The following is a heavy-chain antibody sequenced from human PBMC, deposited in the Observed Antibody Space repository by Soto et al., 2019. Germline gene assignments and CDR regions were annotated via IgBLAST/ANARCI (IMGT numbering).Heavy chain of an antibody. CDR2: ISYDGSNK. Sequence: PGGSLRLSCAASGFTFSSYGMHWVRQGPGKGLEWVAFISYDGSNKYYADSVKGRFTISRDNSNNTLYLQMDSLRAEDTAIYYCAKTEGYFDYWGQGILVTVSS. CDR1: GFTFSSYG. V-gene: IGHV3-30*18. CDR3: AKTEGYFDY. J-gene: IGHJ4*02. D-gene: IGHD2-21*02.